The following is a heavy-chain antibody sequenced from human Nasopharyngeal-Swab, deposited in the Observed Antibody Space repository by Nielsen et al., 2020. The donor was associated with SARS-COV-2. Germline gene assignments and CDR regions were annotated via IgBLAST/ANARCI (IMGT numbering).Heavy chain of an antibody. CDR1: GFTFSSYA. V-gene: IGHV3-23*01. CDR2: ISGSGGST. J-gene: IGHJ4*02. Sequence: GESLKISCAASGFTFSSYAMSWVRQAPGKGLEWVSAISGSGGSTYYADSVKGRSTISRDNSKNTLYLQMNSLRAEDTAVYYCAKPYGDFPRDFDYWGQGTLVTVSS. D-gene: IGHD4-17*01. CDR3: AKPYGDFPRDFDY.